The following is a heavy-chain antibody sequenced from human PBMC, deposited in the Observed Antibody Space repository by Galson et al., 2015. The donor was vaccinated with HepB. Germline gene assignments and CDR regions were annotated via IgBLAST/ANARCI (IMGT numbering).Heavy chain of an antibody. CDR2: ISAYNGNT. Sequence: SVKVSCKAPGYTFTSYGISWVRQAPGQGLEWMGWISAYNGNTNYAQKLQGRVTMTTDTSTSTAYMELRSLRSDDTAVYYCARAVHYYDSSGYYYFFDYWGQGTLVTVSS. V-gene: IGHV1-18*01. CDR1: GYTFTSYG. CDR3: ARAVHYYDSSGYYYFFDY. J-gene: IGHJ4*02. D-gene: IGHD3-22*01.